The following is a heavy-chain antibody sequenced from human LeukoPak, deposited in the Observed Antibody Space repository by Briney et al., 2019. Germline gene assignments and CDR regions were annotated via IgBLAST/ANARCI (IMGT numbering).Heavy chain of an antibody. J-gene: IGHJ5*02. Sequence: ASVKVSCKASGYTFTTYGISWVRQAPGQGLEWMGWISAYNGNTNYAQKLQGRVTMTTDTSTSTAYMELRSLRSDDTAVYYCTRDWSCSGGSCYNCFDPWGQGTLATVSS. V-gene: IGHV1-18*01. CDR3: TRDWSCSGGSCYNCFDP. CDR1: GYTFTTYG. CDR2: ISAYNGNT. D-gene: IGHD2-15*01.